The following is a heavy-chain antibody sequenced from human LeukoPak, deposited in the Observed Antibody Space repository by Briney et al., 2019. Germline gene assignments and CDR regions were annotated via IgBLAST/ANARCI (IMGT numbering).Heavy chain of an antibody. J-gene: IGHJ4*02. CDR1: GFTFSNAW. CDR3: TTSAYYYDSSGYLG. V-gene: IGHV3-15*01. Sequence: GGSLRLSCAASGFTFSNAWMSWVRQAPGKGLEWVGRIKSKTDGGTTDYAAPVKGRFTISRDDSKNTLYLQMNSLKTEDTVVYYCTTSAYYYDSSGYLGWGQGTLVTVSS. CDR2: IKSKTDGGTT. D-gene: IGHD3-22*01.